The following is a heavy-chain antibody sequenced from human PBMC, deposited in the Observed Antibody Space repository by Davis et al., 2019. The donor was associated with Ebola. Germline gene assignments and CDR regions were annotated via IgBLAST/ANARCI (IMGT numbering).Heavy chain of an antibody. V-gene: IGHV1-18*01. J-gene: IGHJ6*02. CDR1: GYTFTSYG. D-gene: IGHD3-22*01. Sequence: ASVKVSCKASGYTFTSYGISWVRQAPGQGLEWMGWISAYNGNTNYAQKLQGRVTMTTDKSTSTAYMELSSLRSEDTAVYYCARKLGIRSVIYYGMDVWGQGTTVTVSS. CDR3: ARKLGIRSVIYYGMDV. CDR2: ISAYNGNT.